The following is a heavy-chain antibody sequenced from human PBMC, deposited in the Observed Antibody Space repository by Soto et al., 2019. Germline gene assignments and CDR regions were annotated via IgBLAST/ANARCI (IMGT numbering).Heavy chain of an antibody. CDR2: IYPGDSET. D-gene: IGHD6-19*01. Sequence: GESLKISCKGSGYSFTSYWIGWVRQMPGKGLEWMGIIYPGDSETRYSPSFQGQVTISADKSISAAYLQWSSLKASDTAMYYCARGSRYSSSPFDYWGQGTLVTVSS. CDR1: GYSFTSYW. CDR3: ARGSRYSSSPFDY. J-gene: IGHJ4*02. V-gene: IGHV5-51*01.